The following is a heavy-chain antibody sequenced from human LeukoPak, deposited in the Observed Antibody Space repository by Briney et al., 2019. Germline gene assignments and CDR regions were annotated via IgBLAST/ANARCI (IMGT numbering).Heavy chain of an antibody. CDR2: IYYSGST. V-gene: IGHV4-59*11. Sequence: PSETLSLTCTVSGGSISSHYWSWIRQPPGKGLEWIGYIYYSGSTNYNPSLKSRVTISVDTSKNQFSLKLSSVTAADTAVYYCARNGANYAFNIGGQGPMVTVS. CDR1: GGSISSHY. J-gene: IGHJ3*02. D-gene: IGHD4-17*01. CDR3: ARNGANYAFNI.